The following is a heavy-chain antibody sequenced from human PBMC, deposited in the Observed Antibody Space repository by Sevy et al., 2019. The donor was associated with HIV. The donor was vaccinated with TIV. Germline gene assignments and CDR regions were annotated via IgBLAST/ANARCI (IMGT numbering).Heavy chain of an antibody. J-gene: IGHJ4*01. Sequence: ASVKVSCKVSGYTLSQLSMHWVRQAPGKGLEWVGTFDPEDGRTIYARKFQGRVTMTEDTSTDTAYMELNSLNSEDTAVYYCATTKDYYYSSGYPFDYWGHGTQVTVSS. CDR2: FDPEDGRT. CDR3: ATTKDYYYSSGYPFDY. D-gene: IGHD3-22*01. CDR1: GYTLSQLS. V-gene: IGHV1-24*01.